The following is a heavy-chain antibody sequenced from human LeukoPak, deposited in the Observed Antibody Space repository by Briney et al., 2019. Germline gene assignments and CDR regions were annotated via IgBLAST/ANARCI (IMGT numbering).Heavy chain of an antibody. CDR3: ARAYDSSGYSADGHAFDI. Sequence: SETLSLTCTVSGASISSYYWSWIRQPPGKGLEWIGYIYYSGSTNYNPSLKSRVTISVDTSKNQFSLKLSSVTAADTAVYYCARAYDSSGYSADGHAFDIWGQGTMVTVSS. CDR2: IYYSGST. V-gene: IGHV4-59*01. CDR1: GASISSYY. J-gene: IGHJ3*02. D-gene: IGHD3-22*01.